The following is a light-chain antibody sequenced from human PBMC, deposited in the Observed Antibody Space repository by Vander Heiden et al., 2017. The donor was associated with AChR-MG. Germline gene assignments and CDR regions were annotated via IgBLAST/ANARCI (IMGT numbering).Light chain of an antibody. Sequence: AIRMTQSPSSFSASTGDRVTITCRASQNISNYLAWYQQKPGRAPKLLIYGASTLQSGVPSRFSGSETGTDFSLTISCLQSEDFAIYYCQQYYSYPITFGQGTRLEIK. J-gene: IGKJ5*01. V-gene: IGKV1-8*01. CDR2: GAS. CDR1: QNISNY. CDR3: QQYYSYPIT.